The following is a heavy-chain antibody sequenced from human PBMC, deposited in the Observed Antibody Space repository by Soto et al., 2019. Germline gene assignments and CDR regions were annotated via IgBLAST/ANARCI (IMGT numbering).Heavy chain of an antibody. D-gene: IGHD6-13*01. V-gene: IGHV4-39*01. Sequence: SETLSLTCTVSGGSISSSSCYWGWIRQPPGKGLEWIGSIYYSGSTYYNPSLKSRVTISVDTSKNQFSLKLSSVTAADTAVYYCARQGAAAGMGWIYYGMDVWGQGTTVTVSS. CDR3: ARQGAAAGMGWIYYGMDV. CDR1: GGSISSSSCY. CDR2: IYYSGST. J-gene: IGHJ6*02.